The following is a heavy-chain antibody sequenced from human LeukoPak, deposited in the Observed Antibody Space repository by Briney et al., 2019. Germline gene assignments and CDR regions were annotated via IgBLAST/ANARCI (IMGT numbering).Heavy chain of an antibody. D-gene: IGHD6-13*01. CDR1: GGSISSGNYY. CDR2: VYYSGST. CDR3: ARHRCISAAVPRYFVP. J-gene: IGHJ5*02. V-gene: IGHV4-39*01. Sequence: PSETLSLICTVSGGSISSGNYYWGWIRQPPGKGLEWIGRVYYSGSTYYNPSLKSRVTMSVDTSNNQFSMRLNSVTAADTAVYYCARHRCISAAVPRYFVPWGQGSLVTVSS.